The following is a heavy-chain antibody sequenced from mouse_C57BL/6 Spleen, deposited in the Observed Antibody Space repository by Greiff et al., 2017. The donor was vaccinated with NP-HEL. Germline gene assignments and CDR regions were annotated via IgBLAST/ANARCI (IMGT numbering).Heavy chain of an antibody. CDR3: AREWYYGSSLFDY. CDR1: GFTFSSYA. Sequence: VMLVESGGGLVKPGGSLKLSCAASGFTFSSYAMSWVRQTPEKRLEWVATISDGGSYTYYPDNVKGRFTISRDNAKNNLYLQMSHLKSEDTAMYYCAREWYYGSSLFDYWGQGTTLTVSS. CDR2: ISDGGSYT. V-gene: IGHV5-4*01. D-gene: IGHD1-1*01. J-gene: IGHJ2*01.